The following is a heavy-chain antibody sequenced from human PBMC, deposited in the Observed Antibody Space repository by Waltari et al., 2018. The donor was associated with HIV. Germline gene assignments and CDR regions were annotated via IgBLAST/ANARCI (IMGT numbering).Heavy chain of an antibody. D-gene: IGHD3-22*01. J-gene: IGHJ6*02. CDR1: GGSISSSSYY. CDR3: ARASDYYDSSGYYYYYYGMDV. V-gene: IGHV4-39*07. CDR2: IYYSGST. Sequence: QLQLQESGPGLVKPSETLSLTCTVSGGSISSSSYYWGWIRQPPGKGLGWIGSIYYSGSTYYNPSLKSRVTISVDTSKNQFSLKLSSVTAADTAVYYCARASDYYDSSGYYYYYYGMDVWGQGTTVTVSS.